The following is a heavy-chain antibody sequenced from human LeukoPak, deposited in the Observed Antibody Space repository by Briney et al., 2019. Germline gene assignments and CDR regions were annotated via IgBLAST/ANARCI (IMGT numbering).Heavy chain of an antibody. V-gene: IGHV3-23*01. J-gene: IGHJ4*02. Sequence: GGSLRLSRAASGFTFSDYAMSWVRQAPGKGLEWVSAITGGGGTTYYADPVKGRFTISRDNSKSTVYLQMHGLRAEDTAIYYCAKDFGCTGGSCPFVTAILANWGQGTLVTVSS. CDR3: AKDFGCTGGSCPFVTAILAN. CDR1: GFTFSDYA. D-gene: IGHD2-8*02. CDR2: ITGGGGTT.